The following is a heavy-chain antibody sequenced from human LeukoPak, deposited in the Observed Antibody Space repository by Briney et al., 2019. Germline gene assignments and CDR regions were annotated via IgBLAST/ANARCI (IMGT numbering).Heavy chain of an antibody. CDR2: ISYDGSNK. V-gene: IGHV3-30*04. CDR3: ARDSPVKGSLDY. CDR1: GFTFSSYA. Sequence: GGSLRLSCAASGFTFSSYAMHWVRQAPGKGLEWVAVISYDGSNKYYADSVKGRFTISRDNSKNTLYLQMNSLRAEDTAVYYCARDSPVKGSLDYWGQGTLVTVSS. J-gene: IGHJ4*02.